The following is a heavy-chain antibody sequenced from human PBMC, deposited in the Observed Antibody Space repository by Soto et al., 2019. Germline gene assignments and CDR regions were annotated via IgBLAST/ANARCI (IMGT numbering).Heavy chain of an antibody. J-gene: IGHJ5*02. D-gene: IGHD5-12*01. CDR2: MNPNSGNT. Sequence: SMSVSCKASGYTFTSYDINWVRQATGQGLEWMGWMNPNSGNTGYAQKFQGRVTMTRNTSISTAYMELSSLRSEDTAVYYCARARGWLTRGNWYDHWGQGKMVTVSS. CDR3: ARARGWLTRGNWYDH. V-gene: IGHV1-8*01. CDR1: GYTFTSYD.